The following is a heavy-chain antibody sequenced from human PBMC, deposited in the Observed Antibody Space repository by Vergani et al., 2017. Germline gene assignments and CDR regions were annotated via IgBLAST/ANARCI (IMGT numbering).Heavy chain of an antibody. CDR3: ARGPASLWLRWFDP. CDR2: IYYSGST. J-gene: IGHJ5*02. D-gene: IGHD5-18*01. Sequence: QLQLQESGPGLVKPSETLSLTCTVSGGSISSSSYYWGWIRQPPGKGLEWIGSIYYSGSTYYNPSLKSRVTISVDTSKNQFSLKLSSVTAAETAVYYCARGPASLWLRWFDPWGQGTLVTVSS. CDR1: GGSISSSSYY. V-gene: IGHV4-39*07.